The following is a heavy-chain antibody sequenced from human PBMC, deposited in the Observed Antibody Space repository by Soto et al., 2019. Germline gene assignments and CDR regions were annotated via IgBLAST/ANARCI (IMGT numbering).Heavy chain of an antibody. J-gene: IGHJ3*01. CDR3: PRDDPYGGNTYADDITFDF. Sequence: EVQLVESGGGLVQPGGSLRLSCAASGFTFSPYWMNWDRLVPGKGLEWVSLIYGDGSGSRYADSVKGRFTISRDNAKNTLFLQMNSLRVEDTAVYYCPRDDPYGGNTYADDITFDFWGRGTVVTVSS. D-gene: IGHD3-16*01. CDR1: GFTFSPYW. CDR2: IYGDGSGS. V-gene: IGHV3-74*01.